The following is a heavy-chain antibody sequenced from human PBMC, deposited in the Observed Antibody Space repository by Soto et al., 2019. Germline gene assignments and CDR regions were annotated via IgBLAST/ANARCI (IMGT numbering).Heavy chain of an antibody. V-gene: IGHV4-31*01. CDR3: ATPGDSSGYRDAFDI. D-gene: IGHD3-22*01. CDR2: IYYSGST. Sequence: QVQLQESGPGLVKPSQTLSLTCTVSGGSLSSGGYYWSWIRQHPGKGLAWIGYIYYSGSTYYNPSLKSLVNISVDTSKNQFSLKLSSVTAADTAVYYCATPGDSSGYRDAFDIWGQGTMVTVSS. CDR1: GGSLSSGGYY. J-gene: IGHJ3*02.